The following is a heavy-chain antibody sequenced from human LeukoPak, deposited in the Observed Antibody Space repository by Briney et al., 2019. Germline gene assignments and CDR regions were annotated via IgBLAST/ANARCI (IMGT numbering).Heavy chain of an antibody. J-gene: IGHJ4*02. Sequence: PSETLSLTCTVSGDSISSYYWSWIRQPPGKGLEWIGFISYTGSTSYNPSLKSRVTISVDTSKNQSSLKLNSVTAADTAVYYCARHPYWGQGTLVTVSS. V-gene: IGHV4-59*08. CDR2: ISYTGST. CDR3: ARHPY. CDR1: GDSISSYY.